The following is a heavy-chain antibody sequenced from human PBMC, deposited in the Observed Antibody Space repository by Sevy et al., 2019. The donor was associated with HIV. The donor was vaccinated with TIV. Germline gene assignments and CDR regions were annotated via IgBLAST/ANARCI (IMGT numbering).Heavy chain of an antibody. CDR2: ISSDGVNK. CDR1: GFTFNTYS. D-gene: IGHD2-15*01. J-gene: IGHJ4*02. CDR3: ARGGILVEGDDRTTPSDF. Sequence: GGSLRISCSVSGFTFNTYSFHWVRQAPGMGLEWVSVISSDGVNKYYADSVRGRFTISRDNSKSTLYLQMNNLRAGDTGVYYRARGGILVEGDDRTTPSDFWGQGTLVTVSS. V-gene: IGHV3-30-3*01.